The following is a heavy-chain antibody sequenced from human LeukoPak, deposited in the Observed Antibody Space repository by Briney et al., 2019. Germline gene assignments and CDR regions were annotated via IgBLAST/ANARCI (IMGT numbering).Heavy chain of an antibody. V-gene: IGHV4-59*01. CDR3: VRGLRGWYYFDY. D-gene: IGHD6-19*01. J-gene: IGHJ4*02. Sequence: PSETLSLTCTVPGGSISSYYWSWIRQPPGKGLEWIGYIYYSGSTNYNPSLKSRVTISVDTSKNQFSLKLSSVTAADTAVYYCVRGLRGWYYFDYWGQGTLVTVSS. CDR1: GGSISSYY. CDR2: IYYSGST.